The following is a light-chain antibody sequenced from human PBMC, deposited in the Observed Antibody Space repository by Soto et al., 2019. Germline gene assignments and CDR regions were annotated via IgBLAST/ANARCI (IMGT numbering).Light chain of an antibody. CDR1: QSVGIY. CDR3: QQYNSYSWT. CDR2: DAF. V-gene: IGKV3-11*01. J-gene: IGKJ1*01. Sequence: NFLTQSPATLSLSPGERATLSCRASQSVGIYLAWYQQKPGQAPRLLIYDAFQRATGIPARFSGSGSGTDFTLTISSLEPEDFATYYCQQYNSYSWTFGQGTKVEIK.